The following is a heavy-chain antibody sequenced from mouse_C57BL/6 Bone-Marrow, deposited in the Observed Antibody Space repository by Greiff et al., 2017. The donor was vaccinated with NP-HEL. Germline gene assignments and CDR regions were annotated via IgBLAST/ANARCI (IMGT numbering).Heavy chain of an antibody. J-gene: IGHJ3*01. CDR3: ARSAEPNLSWFAY. CDR2: INPSSGYT. D-gene: IGHD6-1*01. V-gene: IGHV1-4*01. CDR1: GYTFTSYT. Sequence: QVQLQQSGAELARPGASVKMSCKASGYTFTSYTMHWVKQRPGQGLEWIGYINPSSGYTKYIQKFKDKATLTADKTSSTAYMQLSSLTSEDSAVYYCARSAEPNLSWFAYWGQGTLVTVSA.